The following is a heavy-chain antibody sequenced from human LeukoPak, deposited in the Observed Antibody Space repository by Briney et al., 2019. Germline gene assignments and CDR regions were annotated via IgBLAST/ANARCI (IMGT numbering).Heavy chain of an antibody. CDR2: MSSSGIS. Sequence: PSQTLSLTCTVSGGSISSDTYFWSWIRQPAGKGLEWIGRMSSSGISTYSPSLKSRVTISIDTSRNQFSMTLNSVTAADTAVYYCAKGAGPPWFDPWGQGTLVTVSS. CDR1: GGSISSDTYF. J-gene: IGHJ5*02. D-gene: IGHD6-19*01. CDR3: AKGAGPPWFDP. V-gene: IGHV4-61*02.